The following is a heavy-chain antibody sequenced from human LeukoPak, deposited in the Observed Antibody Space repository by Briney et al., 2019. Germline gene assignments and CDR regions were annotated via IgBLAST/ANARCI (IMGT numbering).Heavy chain of an antibody. CDR2: INPNSGGT. J-gene: IGHJ4*02. V-gene: IGHV1-2*02. CDR3: AREPPAYCGTDCYALGY. Sequence: APVKVSCKASGYTFTGLYVHWVRQAPGQGPEWMGWINPNSGGTRLAQKFQGRVTMTRDTSITTAYMELTWLKSDDTAVYYCAREPPAYCGTDCYALGYWGQGTLVTVSS. D-gene: IGHD2-21*02. CDR1: GYTFTGLY.